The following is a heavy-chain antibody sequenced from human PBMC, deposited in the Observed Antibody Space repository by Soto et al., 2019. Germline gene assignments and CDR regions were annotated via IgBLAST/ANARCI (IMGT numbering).Heavy chain of an antibody. Sequence: EVQLLESGGGLVQPGGSLRLSCAASGFTFSSYAMSWVRQAPGKGLEWVSAISGSGGSTYYADSVKGRFTISRDNSKNTLYQQINSLRAEDTAVYYCAKAHRYGDYNFDYLGQGTLLTVSS. J-gene: IGHJ4*02. V-gene: IGHV3-23*01. CDR3: AKAHRYGDYNFDY. D-gene: IGHD4-17*01. CDR2: ISGSGGST. CDR1: GFTFSSYA.